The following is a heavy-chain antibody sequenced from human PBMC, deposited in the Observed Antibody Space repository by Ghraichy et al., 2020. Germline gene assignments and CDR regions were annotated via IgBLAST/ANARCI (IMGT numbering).Heavy chain of an antibody. CDR1: GFTFSSYA. CDR2: ISGSGGST. J-gene: IGHJ4*02. Sequence: GESLRLSCAASGFTFSSYAMSWVRQAPGKGLEWVSAISGSGGSTYYADSVKGRFTISRDNSKNTLYLQMNSLRAEDTAVYYCAKDSTVATIGVVGYWGQGTLVTVSS. D-gene: IGHD5-12*01. V-gene: IGHV3-23*01. CDR3: AKDSTVATIGVVGY.